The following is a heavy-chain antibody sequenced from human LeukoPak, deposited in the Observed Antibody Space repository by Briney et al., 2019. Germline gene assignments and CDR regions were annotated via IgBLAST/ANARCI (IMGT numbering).Heavy chain of an antibody. V-gene: IGHV4-30-4*01. CDR1: GGSISSGDYY. Sequence: PSETLSLTCTVSGGSISSGDYYWSWIRQPPGKGLEWIGYIYYSGSTYYNPSLKSRVTISVDTSKNQFSLKLSSVAAADTAVYYCARSARGPDYDILTGPYFDYWGQGTLVTVSS. J-gene: IGHJ4*02. CDR3: ARSARGPDYDILTGPYFDY. CDR2: IYYSGST. D-gene: IGHD3-9*01.